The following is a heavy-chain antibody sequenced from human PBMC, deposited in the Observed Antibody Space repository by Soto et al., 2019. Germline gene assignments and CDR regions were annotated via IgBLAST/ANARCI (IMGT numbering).Heavy chain of an antibody. CDR2: ISSGGDAT. Sequence: QVQLVESGGGVVQPGRSLRLSCAASGFTFSSYGMHWVRQAPGKGLEWVALISSGGDATYYADSVKGRFTISRDNSKNTVFLKMNRLRAEDTAVYYCAKGGWLDDWGPGTLVLVSS. CDR3: AKGGWLDD. V-gene: IGHV3-33*03. CDR1: GFTFSSYG. J-gene: IGHJ4*02. D-gene: IGHD2-15*01.